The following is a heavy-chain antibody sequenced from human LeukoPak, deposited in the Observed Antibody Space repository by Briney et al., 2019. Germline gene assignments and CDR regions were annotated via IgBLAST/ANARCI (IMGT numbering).Heavy chain of an antibody. J-gene: IGHJ6*03. CDR2: INSDGSST. CDR1: GFTFSSYW. V-gene: IGHV3-74*01. CDR3: ARGRDSSGYYYFVAVASFGYMDG. Sequence: GGSLRLSCAASGFTFSSYWMHWVRQAPGKGPVWVSRINSDGSSTTYADSVKGRFTISRDNAKNTLYLQMNSLRAEDTAVYYCARGRDSSGYYYFVAVASFGYMDGWVKGTTVT. D-gene: IGHD3-22*01.